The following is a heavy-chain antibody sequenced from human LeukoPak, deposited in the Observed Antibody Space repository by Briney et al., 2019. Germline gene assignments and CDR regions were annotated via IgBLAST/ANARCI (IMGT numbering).Heavy chain of an antibody. CDR1: GFTVSSNY. Sequence: GGSLRLSCAAPGFTVSSNYMSWVRQAPGKGLEWVSVIYSGGSTYYADSVKGRFTISRDNSKNTLYLQMNSLRAEDTAVYYCARNPYCSSTSCRDYWGQGTLVTVSS. J-gene: IGHJ4*02. D-gene: IGHD2-2*01. CDR2: IYSGGST. CDR3: ARNPYCSSTSCRDY. V-gene: IGHV3-66*01.